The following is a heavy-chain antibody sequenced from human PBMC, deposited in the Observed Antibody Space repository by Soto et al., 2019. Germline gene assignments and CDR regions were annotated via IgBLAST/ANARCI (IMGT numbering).Heavy chain of an antibody. Sequence: GGSLRLSCAASGFTFSSYAMSWVRQAPGKGLEWVSAISGSGGSTYYADSVKGRFTISRDNSKNTLYLQMNSLRAEDTAVYYCAKAGEQWLRPSYYFDSWGQGTLVTVSS. CDR3: AKAGEQWLRPSYYFDS. D-gene: IGHD6-19*01. CDR2: ISGSGGST. J-gene: IGHJ4*02. CDR1: GFTFSSYA. V-gene: IGHV3-23*01.